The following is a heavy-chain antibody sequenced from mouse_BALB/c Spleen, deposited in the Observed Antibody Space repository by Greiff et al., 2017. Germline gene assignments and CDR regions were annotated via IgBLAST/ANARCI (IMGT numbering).Heavy chain of an antibody. CDR2: ISYDGSN. V-gene: IGHV3-6*02. CDR3: AVHYYGSRPFAY. D-gene: IGHD1-1*01. CDR1: RYSITSGYY. J-gene: IGHJ3*01. Sequence: EVQLMESGPGLVKPSQSLSLTCSVTRYSITSGYYWNWIRQFPGNKLEWMGYISYDGSNNYNPSLKNRISITRDTSKNQFFLKLNSVTTEDTATYYCAVHYYGSRPFAYWGQGTLVTVSA.